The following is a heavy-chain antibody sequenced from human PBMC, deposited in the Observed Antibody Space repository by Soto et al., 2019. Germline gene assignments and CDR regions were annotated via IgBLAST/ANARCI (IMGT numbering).Heavy chain of an antibody. J-gene: IGHJ4*02. CDR2: IIEGGIEK. Sequence: EVQVVESGGGLVQPGGSLRLSCAASGFPFNTYWMNWVRQAPGKGLEWVANIIEGGIEKYYVDSVKGRFTISRDDGMTLLYLQMNSLSAEDTAVYYCARMGYCTDGSCFVLSVDFAYWGQGTLVTVSS. CDR1: GFPFNTYW. CDR3: ARMGYCTDGSCFVLSVDFAY. D-gene: IGHD2-15*01. V-gene: IGHV3-7*01.